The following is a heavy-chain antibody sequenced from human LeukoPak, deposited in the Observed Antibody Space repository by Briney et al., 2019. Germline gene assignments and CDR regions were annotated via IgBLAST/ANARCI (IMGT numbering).Heavy chain of an antibody. D-gene: IGHD6-13*01. Sequence: GGSLRLSCVASGFTFSSYAMNWVRQAPGKGLEWVSGISDSAYSRSYADSVKGRFTISRDNSQNTLFLQMNSLRVEDTAVYYCAKVRKAAAGTGYFDYWGQGTLVTVSS. CDR1: GFTFSSYA. CDR3: AKVRKAAAGTGYFDY. J-gene: IGHJ4*02. V-gene: IGHV3-23*01. CDR2: ISDSAYSR.